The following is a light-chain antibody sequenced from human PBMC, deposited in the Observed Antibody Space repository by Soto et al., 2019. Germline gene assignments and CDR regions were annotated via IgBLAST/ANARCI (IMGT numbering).Light chain of an antibody. CDR1: SSNIGAGYE. J-gene: IGLJ1*01. CDR2: ENN. CDR3: QSYDSGLSGYV. Sequence: QSVLTQPPSVSEAPGQRVTISCTGSSSNIGAGYEAHWYQQVPGTAPKLLIYENNNRPSGVPDRFSGSKSGTSASLAITGLKAEDEAEYYCQSYDSGLSGYVFGTGTKVTVL. V-gene: IGLV1-40*01.